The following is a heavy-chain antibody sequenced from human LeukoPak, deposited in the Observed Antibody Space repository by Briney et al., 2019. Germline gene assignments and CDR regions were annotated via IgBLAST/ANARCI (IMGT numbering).Heavy chain of an antibody. CDR3: ARHRGGGSYYRYFDY. CDR1: GCSISSYY. CDR2: IYYSGST. V-gene: IGHV4-59*08. J-gene: IGHJ4*02. Sequence: KSSETLSLTCAVSGCSISSYYWSWLRQPPGKGLEWIGYIYYSGSTNYNPSLKSRVTISVDTSKNQFSLKLSSVTAADTAVYYCARHRGGGSYYRYFDYWGQGTLVTVSS. D-gene: IGHD1-26*01.